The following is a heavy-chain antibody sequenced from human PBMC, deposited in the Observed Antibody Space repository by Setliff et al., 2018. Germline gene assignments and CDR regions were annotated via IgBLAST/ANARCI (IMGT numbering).Heavy chain of an antibody. CDR1: GFTFSTYR. V-gene: IGHV3-33*08. J-gene: IGHJ4*02. Sequence: LRLSCAASGFTFSTYRMHWVRQAPGKGLEWVAVIWDDGVKKYHADSVKGRFTISRDNSKSTLYLQMNSLRPEDTAVYYCARTCSGGGCYAGLESWGQGTPVTVSS. CDR3: ARTCSGGGCYAGLES. D-gene: IGHD2-15*01. CDR2: IWDDGVKK.